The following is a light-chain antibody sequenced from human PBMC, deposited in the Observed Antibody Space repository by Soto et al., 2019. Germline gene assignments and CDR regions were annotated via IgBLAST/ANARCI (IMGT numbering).Light chain of an antibody. Sequence: DIVTTQSPDSLAVSLGERATINCRSSQIVLYSSNNKNYLAWYQQKPGQPPKLLISWASTRESGVPDRFSGSGSGTDFTLTISSLQAEDVAVYYCQQYYSPPYTFGPGTKVDIK. CDR2: WAS. V-gene: IGKV4-1*01. CDR3: QQYYSPPYT. CDR1: QIVLYSSNNKNY. J-gene: IGKJ3*01.